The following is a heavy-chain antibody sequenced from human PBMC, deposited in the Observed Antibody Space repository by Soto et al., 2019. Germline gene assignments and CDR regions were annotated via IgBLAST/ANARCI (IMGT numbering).Heavy chain of an antibody. CDR2: ISGGSPKE. D-gene: IGHD6-19*01. Sequence: GSLRLSCEASGFPFDNYAMSWVRQAPGKGLEWVSAISGGSPKEFYAESVKGRFTISRDNSKNSLYLQMNSLRAEDTALYYCAKDIREYSSGWTYFDYWGHGTLVTVSS. CDR3: AKDIREYSSGWTYFDY. CDR1: GFPFDNYA. J-gene: IGHJ4*01. V-gene: IGHV3-23*01.